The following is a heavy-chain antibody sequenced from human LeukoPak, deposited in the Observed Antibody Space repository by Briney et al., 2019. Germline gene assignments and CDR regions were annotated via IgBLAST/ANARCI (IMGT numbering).Heavy chain of an antibody. Sequence: PGGSLRLSCAASGFTFSSYDMHWVRQATGKGLEWVSAIGTADDTYYPGSVRGRFTISRENAKSSLYLQMNSLRAEDTAVYYCARETLDYAGNHGWYFDLWGRGTLVTVSS. CDR2: IGTADDT. CDR1: GFTFSSYD. CDR3: ARETLDYAGNHGWYFDL. V-gene: IGHV3-13*04. J-gene: IGHJ2*01. D-gene: IGHD4-23*01.